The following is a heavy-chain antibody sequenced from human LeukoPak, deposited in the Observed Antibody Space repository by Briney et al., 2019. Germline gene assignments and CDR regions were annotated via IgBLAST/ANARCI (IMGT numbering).Heavy chain of an antibody. CDR1: GGSISGYY. V-gene: IGHV4-59*01. CDR2: IYYNGRT. Sequence: SETLSLTCTVSGGSISGYYWSWIRQPPGKGLEWIGYIYYNGRTNYNPSLKSRVTISVDTSKNQFSLKLSSVTAADTAVYYCARDPEGYYYDSSGYYRPLGFDYWGQGTLVTVSS. CDR3: ARDPEGYYYDSSGYYRPLGFDY. D-gene: IGHD3-22*01. J-gene: IGHJ4*02.